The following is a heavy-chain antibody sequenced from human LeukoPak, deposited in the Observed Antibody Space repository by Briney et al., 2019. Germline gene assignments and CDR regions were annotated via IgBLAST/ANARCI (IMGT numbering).Heavy chain of an antibody. CDR1: GFTFSSYW. CDR2: INSDGGST. V-gene: IGHV3-74*01. D-gene: IGHD3-3*01. Sequence: PGGSLRLSCAASGFTFSSYWMHWVRQAPGKGLVWVSRINSDGGSTSYADSVKGRFTISRDNSKNTVYLQMNSLRADDTAVYYCARDFTPEWFDIHWGQGTLVTVSS. CDR3: ARDFTPEWFDIH. J-gene: IGHJ4*02.